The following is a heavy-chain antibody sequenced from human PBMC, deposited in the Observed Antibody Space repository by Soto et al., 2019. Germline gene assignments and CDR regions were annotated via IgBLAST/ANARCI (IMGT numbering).Heavy chain of an antibody. J-gene: IGHJ4*02. D-gene: IGHD1-1*01. CDR2: IRNKANNYAT. CDR1: GFTFTGSA. V-gene: IGHV3-73*01. Sequence: DVQMVEPGGGLVQPGGSLKLSCRTTGFTFTGSAIHWVRQAPGKGLEWIGRIRNKANNYATAYPASVTGRFTISRDDSKSTAYLEMSSLKTEDTAMYYCAGPGPFDSWGQGTLVIVSS. CDR3: AGPGPFDS.